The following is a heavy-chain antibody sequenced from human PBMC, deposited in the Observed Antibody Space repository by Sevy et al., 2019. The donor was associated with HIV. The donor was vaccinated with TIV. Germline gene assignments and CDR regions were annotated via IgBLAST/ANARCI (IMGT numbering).Heavy chain of an antibody. D-gene: IGHD5-12*01. Sequence: GESLKISCKGSGYSFTSYWIGWVRQMPGKGLEWMGIIYPGDSDTRYSPSFQGQVTISADKSISTAYLQWSSLKASDTAMYYCARHIGYSGYDFRLKWFDPWGQGTLVTISS. J-gene: IGHJ5*02. CDR3: ARHIGYSGYDFRLKWFDP. V-gene: IGHV5-51*01. CDR2: IYPGDSDT. CDR1: GYSFTSYW.